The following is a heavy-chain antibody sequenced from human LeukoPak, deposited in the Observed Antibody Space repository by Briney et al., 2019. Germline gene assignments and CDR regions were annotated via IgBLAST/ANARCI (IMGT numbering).Heavy chain of an antibody. CDR1: GFTFSSYA. CDR2: ISYDGSNK. CDR3: ARDQGGQQLVQGAFDI. Sequence: GGSLRLSCAASGFTFSSYAMHWVRQAPGKGLEWVAVISYDGSNKYYADSVKGRFTISRDNSKNTLYLQMNSLRAEDTAVYYCARDQGGQQLVQGAFDIWGQGTMVTVSS. D-gene: IGHD6-13*01. J-gene: IGHJ3*02. V-gene: IGHV3-30-3*01.